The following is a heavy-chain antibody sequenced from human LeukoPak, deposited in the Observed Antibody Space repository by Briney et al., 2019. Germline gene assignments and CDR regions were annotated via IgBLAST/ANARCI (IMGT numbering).Heavy chain of an antibody. D-gene: IGHD1-14*01. CDR1: GGSFSGYY. V-gene: IGHV4-34*01. CDR2: INHSGST. Sequence: SETLSLTCAVYGGSFSGYYWSWIRQPPGKGLEWIGEINHSGSTNYNPSLKSRVTISVDTSKNQFSLKLSSVTAADTAVYYCAAGNPDAFDIWGQGTMVTVSS. CDR3: AAGNPDAFDI. J-gene: IGHJ3*02.